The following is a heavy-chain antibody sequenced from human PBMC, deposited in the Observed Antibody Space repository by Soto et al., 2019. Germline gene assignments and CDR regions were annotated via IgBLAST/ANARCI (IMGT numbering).Heavy chain of an antibody. Sequence: SETLSLTCAVSGYSISSGYYWGWNRQPPGKGLEWIGSIYHSGSTYYNPSLKSRVTISVDTSKNQFSLKLSSVTAADTAVYYCARVLQSYYYYGMDVWGQGTTVTVSS. CDR2: IYHSGST. CDR3: ARVLQSYYYYGMDV. J-gene: IGHJ6*02. D-gene: IGHD1-1*01. CDR1: GYSISSGYY. V-gene: IGHV4-38-2*01.